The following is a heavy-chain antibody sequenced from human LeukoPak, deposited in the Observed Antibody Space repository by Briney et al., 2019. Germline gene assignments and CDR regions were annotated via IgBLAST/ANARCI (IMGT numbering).Heavy chain of an antibody. J-gene: IGHJ6*03. CDR2: ISGSGGST. CDR1: GFTFSSYS. V-gene: IGHV3-23*01. Sequence: GGSLRLSCAASGFTFSSYSMSWVRQAPGKGLEWVSAISGSGGSTYYADSVKGRFTISRDNSKNTLYLQMNSLRAEDTAVYYCAKCRWWGDYMDVWGKGTTVTVSS. CDR3: AKCRWWGDYMDV. D-gene: IGHD2-15*01.